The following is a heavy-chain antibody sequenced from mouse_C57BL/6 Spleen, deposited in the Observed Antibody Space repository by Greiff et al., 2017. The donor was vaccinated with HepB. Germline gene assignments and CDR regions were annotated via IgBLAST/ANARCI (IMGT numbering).Heavy chain of an antibody. CDR1: GFTFSDYY. CDR2: ISNGGGST. D-gene: IGHD1-1*01. V-gene: IGHV5-12*01. CDR3: ARRGYYGSSHFDY. Sequence: DVKLVESGGGLVQPGGSLKLSCAASGFTFSDYYMYWVRQTPEKRLEWVAYISNGGGSTYYPDTVKGRFTISRDNAKNTLYLQMSRLKSEDTAMYYCARRGYYGSSHFDYWGQGTTLTVSS. J-gene: IGHJ2*01.